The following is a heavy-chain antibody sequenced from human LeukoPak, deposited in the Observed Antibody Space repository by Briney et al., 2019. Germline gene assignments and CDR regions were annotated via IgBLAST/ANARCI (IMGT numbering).Heavy chain of an antibody. CDR1: GYSLNGYY. J-gene: IGHJ4*02. CDR2: VNPDSGGT. V-gene: IGHV1-2*02. D-gene: IGHD3-9*01. Sequence: ASVKVSCKASGYSLNGYYIHRVRQAPGQGLEWMGWVNPDSGGTNYAQTFQGRVTMTRDTSINTAYMELSRLISDDTAIYYCARGSPLPGPQRPYDYWGQGTLVTVSS. CDR3: ARGSPLPGPQRPYDY.